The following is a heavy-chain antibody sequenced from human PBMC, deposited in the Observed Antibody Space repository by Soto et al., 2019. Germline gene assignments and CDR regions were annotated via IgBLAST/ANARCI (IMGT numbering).Heavy chain of an antibody. CDR3: ARDFYYYDSSGYYPFDY. D-gene: IGHD3-22*01. CDR1: GFTFSSYS. J-gene: IGHJ4*02. V-gene: IGHV3-21*01. Sequence: GGSLRLSCAASGFTFSSYSMNWVRQAPGKGLEWVSSISSSSSYIYYADSVKGRFTISRDNAKNSLYLQMNSLRAEDTAVYYCARDFYYYDSSGYYPFDYWGQGTLVTVSS. CDR2: ISSSSSYI.